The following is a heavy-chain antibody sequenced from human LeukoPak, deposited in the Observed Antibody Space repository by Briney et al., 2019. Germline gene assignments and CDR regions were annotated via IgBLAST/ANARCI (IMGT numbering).Heavy chain of an antibody. CDR2: ISSSSSDI. CDR3: ARDRGGSNPYYFDY. Sequence: GGSLRLSCAASGFTFSSYNMNWVRQAPGKGLEWVSCISSSSSDIYYADSVKGRFTISRDNAKNSLYLQMNSLRAEDTAVYYCARDRGGSNPYYFDYWGQGILVTVSS. J-gene: IGHJ4*02. D-gene: IGHD4-11*01. V-gene: IGHV3-21*01. CDR1: GFTFSSYN.